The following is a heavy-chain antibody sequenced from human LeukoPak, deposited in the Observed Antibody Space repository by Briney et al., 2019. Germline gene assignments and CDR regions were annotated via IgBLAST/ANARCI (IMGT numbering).Heavy chain of an antibody. Sequence: PGGSLRLSCAASGINVSSNYMTWIRQAPGKGLEWVSLIYGGDAAYYAESVRGRFMISRENLKNTLFLQMNSLRVEDTAVYYCVTSTGQQFIPYDYWGQGTHVTVSS. CDR2: IYGGDAA. CDR1: GINVSSNY. V-gene: IGHV3-66*02. J-gene: IGHJ4*02. CDR3: VTSTGQQFIPYDY. D-gene: IGHD6-13*01.